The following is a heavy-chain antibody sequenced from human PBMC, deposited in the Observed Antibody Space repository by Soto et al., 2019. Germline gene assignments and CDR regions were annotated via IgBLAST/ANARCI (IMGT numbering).Heavy chain of an antibody. Sequence: QVQLVESGGGVVQPGRSLRLSCAASGFTFSSYGMHWVRQAPGKGLEWVAGIWYDGSNKYYEDSVKGRFSISRDNYKNTMCLQMNSLRAEDTAVYYCARAPRWLVHDDVYYYGLDVWGQGTTVTGSS. V-gene: IGHV3-33*01. CDR3: ARAPRWLVHDDVYYYGLDV. CDR1: GFTFSSYG. D-gene: IGHD6-19*01. CDR2: IWYDGSNK. J-gene: IGHJ6*02.